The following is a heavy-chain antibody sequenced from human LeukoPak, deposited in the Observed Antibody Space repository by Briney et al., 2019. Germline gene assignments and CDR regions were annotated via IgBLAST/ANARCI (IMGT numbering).Heavy chain of an antibody. CDR2: IYYSGST. CDR1: GGSISSGDYY. D-gene: IGHD7-27*01. J-gene: IGHJ4*02. Sequence: PSETLSLTCTVSGGSISSGDYYWSWIRQPPGKGLEWIGYIYYSGSTYYNPSLKSRVTISVDTSKNQFSLKLSSVTAADTAVYYCARVPRLGFRPYYFDYWGQGTLVAVSS. CDR3: ARVPRLGFRPYYFDY. V-gene: IGHV4-30-4*01.